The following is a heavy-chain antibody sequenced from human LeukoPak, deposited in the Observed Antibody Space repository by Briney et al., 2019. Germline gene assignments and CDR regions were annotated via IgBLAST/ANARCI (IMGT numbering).Heavy chain of an antibody. D-gene: IGHD3-10*01. Sequence: PGRSLRLSCAASGFTFSSYAMHWVRQAPGKGLEWVAVISYDGSNKYHADSVKGRFTISRDNSKNTLYLQMNSLRAEDTAVYYCARAGAPITMVRGVIPSYGMDVWGQGTTVTVSS. CDR1: GFTFSSYA. V-gene: IGHV3-30-3*01. CDR3: ARAGAPITMVRGVIPSYGMDV. J-gene: IGHJ6*02. CDR2: ISYDGSNK.